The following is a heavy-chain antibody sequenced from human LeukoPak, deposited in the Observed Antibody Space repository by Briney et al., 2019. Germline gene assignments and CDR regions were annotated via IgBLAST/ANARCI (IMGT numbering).Heavy chain of an antibody. D-gene: IGHD5-12*01. Sequence: SQTLSLTCTVSGASISSGDCYWSWIRQPPGKGLEWIGYIYYSGSTYYNPSLKSRVTISVDTSKNQFSLKLRSVTAADTAVYYCARAAPLYSGYPTGAYFDFWGQGTLVTVSS. CDR2: IYYSGST. J-gene: IGHJ4*02. CDR1: GASISSGDCY. V-gene: IGHV4-30-4*01. CDR3: ARAAPLYSGYPTGAYFDF.